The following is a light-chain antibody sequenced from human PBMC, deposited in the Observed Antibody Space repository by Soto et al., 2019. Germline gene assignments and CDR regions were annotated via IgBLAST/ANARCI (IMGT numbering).Light chain of an antibody. CDR3: CSYAGSSTVV. CDR2: EGS. Sequence: QSXLTQPASXXXXXGXSITISCTGTSSDVGSYNLVSWYQQHPGKAPKLMIYEGSKRPSGVSNRFSGSKSGNTASLTISGLQAEDEADYYCCSYAGSSTVVFGGGTKLTVL. J-gene: IGLJ2*01. CDR1: SSDVGSYNL. V-gene: IGLV2-23*01.